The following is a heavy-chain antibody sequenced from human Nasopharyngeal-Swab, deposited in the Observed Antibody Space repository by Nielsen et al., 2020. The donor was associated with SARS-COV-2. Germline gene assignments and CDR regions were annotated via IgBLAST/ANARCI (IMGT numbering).Heavy chain of an antibody. J-gene: IGHJ4*02. V-gene: IGHV3-74*01. CDR1: GVTFSTYW. Sequence: GESLKISCAGSGVTFSTYWIHWVRQAPGKGLIWVSRISPDGRITNYADAVKGRFTISRDNAKNTLYLQMNSLRVGDTAVYYCARDLRGTADYWGQGTLVTVSS. D-gene: IGHD3-16*01. CDR3: ARDLRGTADY. CDR2: ISPDGRIT.